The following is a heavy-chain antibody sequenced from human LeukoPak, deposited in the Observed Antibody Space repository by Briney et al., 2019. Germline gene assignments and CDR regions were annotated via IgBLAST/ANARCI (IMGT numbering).Heavy chain of an antibody. V-gene: IGHV1-2*02. Sequence: APVKVSCKASGYTFAGYYMHWVRQAPGQGLEWMGWINPNSGGTNYAQQFQGRVTMTRDTSISTAYMELSRLRSDDTAVYYCAGSSGYSSSWYFDYWGQGTLVTVSS. CDR2: INPNSGGT. CDR1: GYTFAGYY. J-gene: IGHJ4*02. CDR3: AGSSGYSSSWYFDY. D-gene: IGHD6-13*01.